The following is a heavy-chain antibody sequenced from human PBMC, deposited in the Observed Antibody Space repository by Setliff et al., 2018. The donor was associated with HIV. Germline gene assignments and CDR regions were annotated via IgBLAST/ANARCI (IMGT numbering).Heavy chain of an antibody. CDR3: ARGTAPRPASVLEFLEWLFPNWFDP. J-gene: IGHJ5*02. CDR1: GYTFTSYG. CDR2: ISAYHGNT. D-gene: IGHD3-3*02. V-gene: IGHV1-18*01. Sequence: ASVKVSCKASGYTFTSYGITWVRQAPGQGLEWMGWISAYHGNTNYAQKLQGRVTMTTDTSTSTAYMELRSLRSDDTAVYYCARGTAPRPASVLEFLEWLFPNWFDPWGQGTLVTVSS.